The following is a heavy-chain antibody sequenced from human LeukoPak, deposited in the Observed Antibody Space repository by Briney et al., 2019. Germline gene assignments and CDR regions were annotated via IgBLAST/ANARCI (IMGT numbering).Heavy chain of an antibody. CDR1: GFTFSSYA. V-gene: IGHV3-23*01. CDR3: ANVGALGYYFDY. J-gene: IGHJ4*02. CDR2: ISGSGVST. Sequence: GGSLRLSCAASGFTFSSYAMSWVRQAPGKGLEWVSAISGSGVSTYYADSVKGRFTLSTDNSKTTLYLQMNSLRAEDTAVYYCANVGALGYYFDYWGQGTLVTVSS. D-gene: IGHD3-16*01.